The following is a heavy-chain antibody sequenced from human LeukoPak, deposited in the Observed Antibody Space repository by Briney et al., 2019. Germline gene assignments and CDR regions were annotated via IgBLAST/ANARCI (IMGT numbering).Heavy chain of an antibody. Sequence: SETLSLTCTVSGYSISSGYYWGWIRQPPGKGLEWIGSIYHSGSTYYNPSLKSRVTISVDTSKNQFSLKLSSVTAADTAVYYCARQPAYDFWSGYYQVTWGQGTLVTVSS. CDR1: GYSISSGYY. CDR2: IYHSGST. CDR3: ARQPAYDFWSGYYQVT. D-gene: IGHD3-3*01. J-gene: IGHJ5*02. V-gene: IGHV4-38-2*02.